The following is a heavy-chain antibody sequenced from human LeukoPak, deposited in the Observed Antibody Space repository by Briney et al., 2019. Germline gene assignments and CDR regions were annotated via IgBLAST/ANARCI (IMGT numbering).Heavy chain of an antibody. CDR1: GLTFSSYA. CDR2: ISGSGGST. CDR3: AKGLTSSSWPLDAFDI. Sequence: GGSLRLSCAASGLTFSSYAMSWVRQAPGKGLEWVSAISGSGGSTYYADSVKGRFTISRDNSKNTLYLQMNSLRAEDTAVYYCAKGLTSSSWPLDAFDIWGQGTMVTVSS. D-gene: IGHD6-13*01. V-gene: IGHV3-23*01. J-gene: IGHJ3*02.